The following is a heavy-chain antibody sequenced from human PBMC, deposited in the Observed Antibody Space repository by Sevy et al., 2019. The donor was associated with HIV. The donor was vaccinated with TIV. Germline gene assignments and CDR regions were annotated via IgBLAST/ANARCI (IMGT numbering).Heavy chain of an antibody. CDR1: GGSVSNPNYY. D-gene: IGHD2-15*01. J-gene: IGHJ3*01. V-gene: IGHV4-39*01. CDR3: ARSQHFSGDYADHAFDV. Sequence: SETLSLTCSVSGGSVSNPNYYWGWIRQPPGKGLEWIGSIYYSGATSYNPSLESRVTTSADTSNNRFSLILTSVTAADTAVYYCARSQHFSGDYADHAFDVWGQGTMVTVSS. CDR2: IYYSGAT.